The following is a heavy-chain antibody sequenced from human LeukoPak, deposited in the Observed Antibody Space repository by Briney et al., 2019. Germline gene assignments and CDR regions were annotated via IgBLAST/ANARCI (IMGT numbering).Heavy chain of an antibody. CDR2: INPNSGGT. CDR3: ARDPSYYYFYYYMDV. J-gene: IGHJ6*03. Sequence: ASVKVSCKASGYTFTGYYMHWVGQAPGQGLEWMGWINPNSGGTNYAQKFQGRVTITRDTSISTAYMELSRLRSDDTAVYYCARDPSYYYFYYYMDVWGKGTTVTVSS. V-gene: IGHV1-2*02. CDR1: GYTFTGYY.